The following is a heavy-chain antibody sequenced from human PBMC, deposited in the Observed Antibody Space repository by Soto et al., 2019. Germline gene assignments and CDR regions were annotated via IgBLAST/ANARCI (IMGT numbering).Heavy chain of an antibody. V-gene: IGHV3-30*18. CDR2: IAYDGSNK. CDR1: GFTFSSYG. CDR3: AKVSSYGDYAPGYS. D-gene: IGHD4-17*01. J-gene: IGHJ4*02. Sequence: QVQLVESGGGVVQPGRSLRLSCAASGFTFSSYGMHWVRQAPGKGLEWVAVIAYDGSNKYYADSVKGRFTIYRDNSKNTLYLQMNSLRAEDTAVYYWAKVSSYGDYAPGYSWGQGTLVTVSS.